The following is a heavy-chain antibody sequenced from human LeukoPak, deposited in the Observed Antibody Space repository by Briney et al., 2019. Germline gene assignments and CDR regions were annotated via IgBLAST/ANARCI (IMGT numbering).Heavy chain of an antibody. D-gene: IGHD3-9*01. J-gene: IGHJ6*02. V-gene: IGHV4-59*08. Sequence: SETLSLTCTVSGGSISSYYWSWIRQPPGKGLEWIGYIYYSGSTNYNPSLKSRVTISVDTSKNQFSLKLSSVTAADTAVYYCARHSPPSLYYDILTGYYPDYYGMDVWGQGTTVTASS. CDR1: GGSISSYY. CDR3: ARHSPPSLYYDILTGYYPDYYGMDV. CDR2: IYYSGST.